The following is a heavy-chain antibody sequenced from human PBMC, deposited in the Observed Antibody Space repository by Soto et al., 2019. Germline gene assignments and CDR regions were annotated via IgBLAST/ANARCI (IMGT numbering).Heavy chain of an antibody. Sequence: GGSLRLACAASEFTFSNYAMSGVLQAPGKGLEWVSAISYGGGTTYYAASVKGRFTISRDNSKNTLYLQMNSLRAEDTAVYYCAKNPGYYYDSTGYHFDYWGQGTLVTVSS. J-gene: IGHJ4*02. CDR3: AKNPGYYYDSTGYHFDY. CDR2: ISYGGGTT. D-gene: IGHD3-22*01. CDR1: EFTFSNYA. V-gene: IGHV3-23*01.